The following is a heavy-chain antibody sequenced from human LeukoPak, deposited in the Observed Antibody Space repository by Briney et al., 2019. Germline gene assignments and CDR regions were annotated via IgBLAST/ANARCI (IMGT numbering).Heavy chain of an antibody. Sequence: PGGSLRLSCTVSGFTVTSTHMDWVRQAPGKGPEWDALIYDDGGTVYADSVKGRFTISRDNSKNLVYLQMNSLRPEDSAVYYCARDRAGRRSSWVEFDLWGQGTLVTVSS. CDR3: ARDRAGRRSSWVEFDL. CDR1: GFTVTSTH. J-gene: IGHJ5*02. D-gene: IGHD3-10*01. CDR2: IYDDGGT. V-gene: IGHV3-53*05.